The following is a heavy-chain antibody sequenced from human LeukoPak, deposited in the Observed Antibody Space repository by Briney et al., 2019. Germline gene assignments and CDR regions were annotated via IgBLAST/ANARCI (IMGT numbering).Heavy chain of an antibody. CDR3: ARISSVWLKDFYYYMDV. V-gene: IGHV4-34*01. CDR2: INHSGST. Sequence: SETLSLTCVVYGGSFSGYYWSWIRQPPGKGLEWIGEINHSGSTNYNPSLKSRVTISVDTSKNQLSLMLSSVTAADTAVYYCARISSVWLKDFYYYMDVWGKGTTVTVSS. J-gene: IGHJ6*03. CDR1: GGSFSGYY. D-gene: IGHD5-12*01.